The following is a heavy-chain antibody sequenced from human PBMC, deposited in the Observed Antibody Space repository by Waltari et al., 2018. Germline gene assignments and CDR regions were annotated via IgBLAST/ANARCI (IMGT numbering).Heavy chain of an antibody. D-gene: IGHD6-13*01. CDR2: INAGNGNT. Sequence: QVQLVQSGAEVKKPGASVKVSCKASGYTFTSYAMHWVRQAPGQRLEWMGWINAGNGNTKYSQKVQGRGTITRDTSASTAYMELSSLRSEDTAVYYCARRQQLFYYFDYWGQGTLVTVSS. CDR1: GYTFTSYA. V-gene: IGHV1-3*01. J-gene: IGHJ4*02. CDR3: ARRQQLFYYFDY.